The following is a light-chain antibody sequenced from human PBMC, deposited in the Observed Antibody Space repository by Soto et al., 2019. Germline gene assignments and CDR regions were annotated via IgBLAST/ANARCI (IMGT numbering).Light chain of an antibody. V-gene: IGKV3-20*01. CDR1: QSVSSSY. CDR2: GAS. J-gene: IGKJ1*01. CDR3: QQYGSSPPKT. Sequence: EIVLTQSPGTLSLSPGERATLSCRASQSVSSSYLAWYQQKPGQAPRLLIYGASSRATGIPDRFSGSGSGTDFTLTISRLAPADFAVYYCQQYGSSPPKTFGQGTMVEIK.